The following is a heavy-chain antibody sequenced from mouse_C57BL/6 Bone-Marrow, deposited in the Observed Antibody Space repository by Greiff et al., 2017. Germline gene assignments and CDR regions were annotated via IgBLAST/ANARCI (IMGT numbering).Heavy chain of an antibody. Sequence: VQLQQSGAELARPGASVKLSCKASGYTFTSYGISWVKQRTGQGLEWIGEIYPRSGTTYYNEKFKGKATLTADKSSSTAYMELRSLTSEDSAVYFCARRAYWYFDVWGTGTTVTVSS. CDR3: ARRAYWYFDV. J-gene: IGHJ1*03. D-gene: IGHD3-3*01. V-gene: IGHV1-81*01. CDR2: IYPRSGTT. CDR1: GYTFTSYG.